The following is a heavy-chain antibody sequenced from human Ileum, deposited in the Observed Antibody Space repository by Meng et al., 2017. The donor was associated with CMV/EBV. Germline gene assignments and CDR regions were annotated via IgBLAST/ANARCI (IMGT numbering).Heavy chain of an antibody. CDR2: IHDMGST. CDR3: ARVWGIAVRPLDY. J-gene: IGHJ4*02. CDR1: GDSISRCNCY. Sequence: VQLQEAGAGLVKPSQNLYLTCTVSGDSISRCNCYWSWVRQTPGKGLEWIGHIHDMGSTYYNPSLQSRVTISVDTSKNQFSLKLSSVTAADTAVYYCARVWGIAVRPLDYWGKGTLVTVSS. V-gene: IGHV4-30-4*01. D-gene: IGHD6-6*01.